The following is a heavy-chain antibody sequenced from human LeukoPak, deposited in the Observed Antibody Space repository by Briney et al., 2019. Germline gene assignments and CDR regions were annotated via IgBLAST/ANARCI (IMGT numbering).Heavy chain of an antibody. CDR3: AREPRGNCSSTSCPFYYYMDV. CDR1: GSSISSYY. J-gene: IGHJ6*03. V-gene: IGHV4-59*01. CDR2: IYYSGST. D-gene: IGHD2-2*01. Sequence: TETLSLTCTVSGSSISSYYWSWIRQPPGKGLEWIGYIYYSGSTNHNPSLKSRVTISVDTSKNQFSLKVNSVTAADTAVYYCAREPRGNCSSTSCPFYYYMDVWGKGTTVTVSS.